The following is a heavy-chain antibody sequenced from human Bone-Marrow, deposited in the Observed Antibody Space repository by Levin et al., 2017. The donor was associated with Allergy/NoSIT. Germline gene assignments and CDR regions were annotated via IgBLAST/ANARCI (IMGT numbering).Heavy chain of an antibody. Sequence: GGSLRLSCAASGFTFNRFGMAWVRQAPGKGLEWVSSIRESGDTHYADSVKGRFTISKDNSKNTLYLQMDSLRDEDTAVYYCVRHDLDGYSRGWGGTFDAWGQGTLVTVSS. D-gene: IGHD6-19*01. J-gene: IGHJ4*02. CDR1: GFTFNRFG. V-gene: IGHV3-23*01. CDR2: IRESGDT. CDR3: VRHDLDGYSRGWGGTFDA.